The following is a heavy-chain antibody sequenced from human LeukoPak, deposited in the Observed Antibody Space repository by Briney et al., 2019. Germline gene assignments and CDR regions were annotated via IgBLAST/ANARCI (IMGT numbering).Heavy chain of an antibody. J-gene: IGHJ4*02. Sequence: PGGSLRLSCAASGFTVNTNCMTWVRQAPGKGLEWVSYISSNGSPIFYADSVKGRFTISRDNAKNSLSLLMNSLRAEDTAVYYCARDGGSGILDWGQGTLVTVSS. CDR3: ARDGGSGILD. V-gene: IGHV3-48*04. CDR2: ISSNGSPI. D-gene: IGHD3-10*01. CDR1: GFTVNTNC.